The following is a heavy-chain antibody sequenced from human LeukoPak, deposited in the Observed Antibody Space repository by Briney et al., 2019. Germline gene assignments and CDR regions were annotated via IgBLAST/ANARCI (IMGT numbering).Heavy chain of an antibody. V-gene: IGHV3-23*01. CDR3: AKGAYSGSSANDY. J-gene: IGHJ4*02. D-gene: IGHD1-26*01. CDR1: GFTFSSYA. CDR2: INGRGDNT. Sequence: GGSLRLSCAASGFTFSSYAMNWVRQAPGKGLEWVSAINGRGDNTYYADSVKGRFTISRDNSKSTLFLQMNSLRAEDTAVYYCAKGAYSGSSANDYWGQGTLVTVSS.